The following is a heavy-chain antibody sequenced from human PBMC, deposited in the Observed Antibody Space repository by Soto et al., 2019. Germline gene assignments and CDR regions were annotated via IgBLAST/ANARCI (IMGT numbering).Heavy chain of an antibody. CDR1: GGSISSGGYY. V-gene: IGHV4-30-4*01. CDR2: IYYSGST. CDR3: ASPGAGYGMDV. Sequence: PSETLSLTCTVSGGSISSGGYYWSWIRQPPGKGLEWIGYIYYSGSTYYNPSLKSRVTISVDTSKNQFSLKLSSVTAADTAVYYCASPGAGYGMDVWGQGTTVTVSS. J-gene: IGHJ6*02.